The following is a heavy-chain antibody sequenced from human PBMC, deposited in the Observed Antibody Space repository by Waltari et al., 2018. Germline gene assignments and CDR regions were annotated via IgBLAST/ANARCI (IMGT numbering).Heavy chain of an antibody. J-gene: IGHJ4*02. Sequence: EVKLLQSGGDLVQPGGSLRLSCAASGFTFSNYAMDWVRQAPGEGLEWVSSISGSGDSVDSADSVEGRFTTSRDNSKNIMYLQMNSLRVEDTALYYCEVSSSSFGNYWGQGALVTVSS. V-gene: IGHV3-23*01. CDR1: GFTFSNYA. CDR2: ISGSGDSV. D-gene: IGHD6-6*01. CDR3: EVSSSSFGNY.